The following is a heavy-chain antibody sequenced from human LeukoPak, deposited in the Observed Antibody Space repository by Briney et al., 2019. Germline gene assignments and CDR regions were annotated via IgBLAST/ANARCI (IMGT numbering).Heavy chain of an antibody. CDR2: IKQDGSEK. V-gene: IGHV3-7*01. CDR3: AKDLGGYSQIQYYFDY. CDR1: GFTFSNNW. J-gene: IGHJ4*02. D-gene: IGHD5-18*01. Sequence: GGSLRLSCEGTGFTFSNNWMHWVRQAPGKGLEWVANIKQDGSEKYYVESVKGRFTISSDNAKKSVYLQMNSLRTEDTAVYYCAKDLGGYSQIQYYFDYWGQGTLVTVSS.